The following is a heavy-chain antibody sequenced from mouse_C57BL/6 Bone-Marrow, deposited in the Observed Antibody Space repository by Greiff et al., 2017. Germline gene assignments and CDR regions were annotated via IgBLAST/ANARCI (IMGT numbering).Heavy chain of an antibody. D-gene: IGHD2-4*01. CDR1: GYTFTSYW. V-gene: IGHV1-64*01. Sequence: QVQLQQPGAELVKPGASVKLSCKASGYTFTSYWMHWVKQRPGQGLEWIGMIHPNSGSTNYNEKFKSKATLTVDKSSSTAYMQLSSLTSEDSAVYYWARWEITALYYYAMDYWGQGTSVTVSS. CDR3: ARWEITALYYYAMDY. CDR2: IHPNSGST. J-gene: IGHJ4*01.